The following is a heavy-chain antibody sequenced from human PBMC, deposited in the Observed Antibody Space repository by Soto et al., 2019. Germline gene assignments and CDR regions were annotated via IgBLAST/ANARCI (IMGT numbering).Heavy chain of an antibody. CDR1: GGSISSYY. CDR3: GRDFYLGGGSSYLDY. J-gene: IGHJ4*02. CDR2: IYYSGST. V-gene: IGHV4-59*01. D-gene: IGHD2-15*01. Sequence: SETLSLTCTVSGGSISSYYWSWIRQPPGKGLEWIGYIYYSGSTNYNPSLKSRVTISVDTSKNQFSLKLSSVTAADTAVYYCGRDFYLGGGSSYLDYGGQGPLVTVSS.